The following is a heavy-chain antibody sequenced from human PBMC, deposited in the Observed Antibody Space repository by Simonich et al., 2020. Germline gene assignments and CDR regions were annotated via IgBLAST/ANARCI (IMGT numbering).Heavy chain of an antibody. D-gene: IGHD1-1*01. J-gene: IGHJ4*02. Sequence: QVQLVQSGAEVKKPGASVKVYCKDSGYTFTGYYMHWVRQAPGQGLEWMGRINPNQGGPNYAQKFHGRVTMTRDTSISTAYMELSRLRSDDTAVYYCARSSDLLNWNDGPYYWGQGTLVTVSS. CDR2: INPNQGGP. V-gene: IGHV1-2*02. CDR1: GYTFTGYY. CDR3: ARSSDLLNWNDGPYY.